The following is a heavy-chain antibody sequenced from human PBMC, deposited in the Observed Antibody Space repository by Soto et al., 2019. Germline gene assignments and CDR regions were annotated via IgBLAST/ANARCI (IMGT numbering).Heavy chain of an antibody. CDR2: IIPIFGTA. CDR1: GGTFSSYA. J-gene: IGHJ4*02. D-gene: IGHD3-9*01. V-gene: IGHV1-69*13. CDR3: ARDGIYYDISTGYSASPFDY. Sequence: SVKVSCKASGGTFSSYAISWVRQAPGQGLEWMGGIIPIFGTANYAQKFQGRVTITADESTSTAYMELSSLRSEDTAVYYCARDGIYYDISTGYSASPFDYWGQGTLAPASS.